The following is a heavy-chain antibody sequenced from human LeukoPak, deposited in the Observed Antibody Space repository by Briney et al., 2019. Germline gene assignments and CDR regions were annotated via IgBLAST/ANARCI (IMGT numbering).Heavy chain of an antibody. CDR2: ISRTSTYL. CDR3: AKDTRKGGYYSDY. CDR1: GFLFSTHY. V-gene: IGHV3-21*01. J-gene: IGHJ4*02. Sequence: GGSLRLSCSASGFLFSTHYLNWVRQAPGKGLECVSYISRTSTYLYYADSVKGRFTISRDNDKNLLYLQMDNLRAEDTAVYFCAKDTRKGGYYSDYWGQGTVVTVSS. D-gene: IGHD3-22*01.